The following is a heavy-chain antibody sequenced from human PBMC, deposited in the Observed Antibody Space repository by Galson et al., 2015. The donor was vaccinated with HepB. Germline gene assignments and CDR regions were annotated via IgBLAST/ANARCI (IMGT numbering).Heavy chain of an antibody. V-gene: IGHV3-48*01. CDR1: GFTFSRCS. Sequence: SLRLSCAASGFTFSRCSMNWVRQAPGKGLEWVSYISSRGSTIFYADSVKGRFTISRDNAKNSLYLQMNSLRAEDTAVYYCARDRASAGGEGDFDYWGQGTLVTVSS. CDR3: ARDRASAGGEGDFDY. D-gene: IGHD6-13*01. J-gene: IGHJ4*02. CDR2: ISSRGSTI.